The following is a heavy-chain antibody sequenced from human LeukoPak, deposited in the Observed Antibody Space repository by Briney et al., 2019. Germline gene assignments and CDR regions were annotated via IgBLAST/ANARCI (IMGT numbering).Heavy chain of an antibody. CDR3: AACYSGSYFFDY. CDR2: ISYSGST. V-gene: IGHV4-61*01. J-gene: IGHJ4*02. D-gene: IGHD1-26*01. CDR1: GGSVSSGSYY. Sequence: SETLSLTCTVSGGSVSSGSYYWSWIRQPPGKGLEWIGYISYSGSTNYNPSLKSRVTISVDTSKNQFSLKLSSVTAADTAVYYCAACYSGSYFFDYWGQGTLVTVSS.